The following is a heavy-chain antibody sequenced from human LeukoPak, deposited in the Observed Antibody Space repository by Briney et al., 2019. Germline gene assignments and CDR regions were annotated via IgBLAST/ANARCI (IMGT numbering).Heavy chain of an antibody. CDR2: IYHSGST. CDR3: VRGHDFWSGFSSWDPAYYFDY. Sequence: PSETLSLTCAVYGGSFSGYYWSWVRQPPGKGLEWIGEIYHSGSTNFNPSLKSRVTISVDTSKNQFSLKLTSVTAADTAVYYCVRGHDFWSGFSSWDPAYYFDYWGQGTLVTVSS. J-gene: IGHJ4*02. CDR1: GGSFSGYY. V-gene: IGHV4-34*01. D-gene: IGHD3-3*01.